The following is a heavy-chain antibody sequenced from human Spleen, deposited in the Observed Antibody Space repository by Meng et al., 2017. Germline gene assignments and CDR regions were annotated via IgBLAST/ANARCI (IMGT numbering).Heavy chain of an antibody. D-gene: IGHD3-22*01. CDR1: GGSISSSSYY. J-gene: IGHJ3*02. Sequence: SETLSLTCTVSGGSISSSSYYWSWIRQPAGKGLEWIGRIYTSGSTNYNPSLKSRVTISVDTSKNQFSLKLRSVTAADTAVYYCARDSITMITVDIWGQGTMVTVSS. CDR2: IYTSGST. CDR3: ARDSITMITVDI. V-gene: IGHV4-61*02.